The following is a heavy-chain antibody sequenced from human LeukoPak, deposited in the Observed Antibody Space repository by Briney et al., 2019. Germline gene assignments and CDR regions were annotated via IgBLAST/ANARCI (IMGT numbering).Heavy chain of an antibody. CDR1: GYTFTGYY. CDR3: TRGGFGSGWEFDC. Sequence: ASVTVSCKASGYTFTGYYMHWVRQAPGQGREWMGWINPNSGGTSYARKLHGRVTMTRDTSISTAYMDLTSLRFDDTAMYYCTRGGFGSGWEFDCWGQGTLVSVSS. V-gene: IGHV1-2*02. J-gene: IGHJ4*02. D-gene: IGHD6-19*01. CDR2: INPNSGGT.